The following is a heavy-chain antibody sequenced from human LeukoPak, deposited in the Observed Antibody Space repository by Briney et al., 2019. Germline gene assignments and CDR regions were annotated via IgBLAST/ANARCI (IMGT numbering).Heavy chain of an antibody. CDR3: ARDGTGFLHLAF. J-gene: IGHJ4*02. CDR1: GGSISPYY. CDR2: INGAYINDAGGT. D-gene: IGHD1-1*01. Sequence: SETLSLTCTVSGGSISPYYWSWVRQPPGKALEWIGYINGAYINDAGGTKYTAALESRVTMSADSAKNQLSLKLSSVTAADTAVYYCARDGTGFLHLAFWGQGILVTVSS. V-gene: IGHV4-59*01.